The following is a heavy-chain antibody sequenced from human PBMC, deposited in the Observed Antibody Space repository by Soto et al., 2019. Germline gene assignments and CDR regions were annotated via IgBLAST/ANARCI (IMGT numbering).Heavy chain of an antibody. CDR2: IYYSGST. J-gene: IGHJ1*01. Sequence: QVQLQESGPGLAKPSQTLSLTCTVSGGSISSGGYYWSWIRQHPGKGLEWIGYIYYSGSTYYNPTRKSRVTISVDSSKHQFSLKLSSVTAADTAVEFCAIDDSSGSRGFQHWGQGMGVSVSS. D-gene: IGHD3-22*01. V-gene: IGHV4-31*03. CDR3: AIDDSSGSRGFQH. CDR1: GGSISSGGYY.